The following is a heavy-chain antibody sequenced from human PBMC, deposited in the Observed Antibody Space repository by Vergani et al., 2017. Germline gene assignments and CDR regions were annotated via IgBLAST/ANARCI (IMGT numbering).Heavy chain of an antibody. J-gene: IGHJ6*02. CDR3: ARARSRSYYYSYGMDV. CDR1: GFTFDDYG. D-gene: IGHD3-16*01. Sequence: EVQLVESGGGVVRPGGSLRLSCAASGFTFDDYGMSWVRPAPGKGLGWVSGINWNGGSTGYADSVTGRFTISRENAKNSLYLQMNSLRAEDTALYYCARARSRSYYYSYGMDVWGQGTTVTVSS. CDR2: INWNGGST. V-gene: IGHV3-20*04.